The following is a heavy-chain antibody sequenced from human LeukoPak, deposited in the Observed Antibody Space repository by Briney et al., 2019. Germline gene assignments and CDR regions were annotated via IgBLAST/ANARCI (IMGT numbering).Heavy chain of an antibody. CDR2: IYYSGTT. Sequence: PSETLCLTCTVSGDSFNNYYLTWIRQPPGKGLEWIGYIYYSGTTHYNPSLKGRVTISIYSSRTQFSLKLSSVTAAGTAVYYCARDHDSGRYWGGGHFDYWGQGTLVTVSS. V-gene: IGHV4-59*01. D-gene: IGHD1-26*01. CDR3: ARDHDSGRYWGGGHFDY. J-gene: IGHJ4*02. CDR1: GDSFNNYY.